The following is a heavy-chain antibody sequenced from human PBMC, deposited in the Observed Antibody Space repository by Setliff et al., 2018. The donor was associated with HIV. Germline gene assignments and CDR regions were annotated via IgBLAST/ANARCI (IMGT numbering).Heavy chain of an antibody. CDR3: ARGQGCGGGCHYAFEM. CDR1: GDSISSDFY. J-gene: IGHJ3*02. D-gene: IGHD2-21*02. Sequence: LTCTVSGDSISSDFYWGWIRQPPGKGLEWIGSIYHSGNTYYMPSLQSRVTISVDMSKNQFSLNLNSVTAADTAVYYCARGQGCGGGCHYAFEMWGQGTMVTVSS. CDR2: IYHSGNT. V-gene: IGHV4-38-2*02.